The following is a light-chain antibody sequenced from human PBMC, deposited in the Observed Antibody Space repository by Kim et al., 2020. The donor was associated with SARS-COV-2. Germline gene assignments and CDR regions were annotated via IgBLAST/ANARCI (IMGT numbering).Light chain of an antibody. CDR1: ESLVHSDENTY. J-gene: IGKJ1*01. Sequence: VVMTQSPLSLPVTLGQPASISCRSSESLVHSDENTYLNWFQQRPGQSPRRLIYEVSNRDSGVPDRFSGSGSGTDFTLKISRVEAEDVAIYYCMQGKHWPWTFGQGTKVDIK. CDR2: EVS. CDR3: MQGKHWPWT. V-gene: IGKV2-30*02.